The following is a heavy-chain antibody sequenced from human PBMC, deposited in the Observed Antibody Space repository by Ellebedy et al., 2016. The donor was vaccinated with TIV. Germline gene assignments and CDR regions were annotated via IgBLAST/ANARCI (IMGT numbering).Heavy chain of an antibody. CDR3: AKESSTGGGFDY. CDR2: ISWNSGSI. J-gene: IGHJ4*02. CDR1: GFTFDDYA. D-gene: IGHD4-23*01. V-gene: IGHV3-9*03. Sequence: SLKISCAASGFTFDDYAMHWVRQAPGKGLEWVSGISWNSGSIGYADSVKGRFTISRDNAKNSLYLQMNSLRAEDMALYYCAKESSTGGGFDYWGQGTLVTVSS.